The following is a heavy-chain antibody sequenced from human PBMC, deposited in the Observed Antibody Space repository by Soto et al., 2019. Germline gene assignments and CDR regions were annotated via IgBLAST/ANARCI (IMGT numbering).Heavy chain of an antibody. CDR1: GYTFTGYY. CDR2: INPNSGGT. Sequence: AASVKVSCKASGYTFTGYYMHWVRQAPGQGLEWMGWINPNSGGTNYAQKFQGWVTMTRDTSISTAYMELSRLRSDDTAVYYCARESGLLWFGELAYGMDVWGQGTTVTVSS. D-gene: IGHD3-10*01. CDR3: ARESGLLWFGELAYGMDV. V-gene: IGHV1-2*04. J-gene: IGHJ6*02.